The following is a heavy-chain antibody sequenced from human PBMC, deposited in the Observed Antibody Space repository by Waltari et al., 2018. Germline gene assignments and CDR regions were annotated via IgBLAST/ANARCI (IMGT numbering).Heavy chain of an antibody. Sequence: QVQLQESGPGLVKPSQTLSLTCTVSGGSISSGDYYWSWIRQPTGKGLEWIGYIYYSGSTYYNPSLKSRVTISVDTSKNQFSLKLSSVTAADTAVYYCARDPRLWFRAEGAFDIWGQGTMVTVSS. CDR1: GGSISSGDYY. CDR2: IYYSGST. D-gene: IGHD3-10*01. V-gene: IGHV4-30-4*08. J-gene: IGHJ3*02. CDR3: ARDPRLWFRAEGAFDI.